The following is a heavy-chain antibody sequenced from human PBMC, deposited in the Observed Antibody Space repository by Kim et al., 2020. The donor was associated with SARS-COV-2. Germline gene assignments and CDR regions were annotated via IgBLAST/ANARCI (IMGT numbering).Heavy chain of an antibody. D-gene: IGHD1-7*01. J-gene: IGHJ6*02. Sequence: GGSLRLSCAASGFTFSSYSMNWVRQAPGKGLEWVSSISSSSSYIYYADSVKGRFTISRDNAKNSLYLQMNSLRAEDTAVYYCAREGGVGLELRGYYYYGMDVWGQGTTVTVSS. V-gene: IGHV3-21*01. CDR1: GFTFSSYS. CDR2: ISSSSSYI. CDR3: AREGGVGLELRGYYYYGMDV.